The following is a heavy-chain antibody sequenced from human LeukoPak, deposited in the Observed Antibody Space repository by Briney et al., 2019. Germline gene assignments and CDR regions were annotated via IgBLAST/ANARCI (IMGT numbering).Heavy chain of an antibody. Sequence: GGSLRLSCVASGFSFDRYAMSWVRQAPGKGLEWVSGISRNGGSLYYADSVRGRFSISRDNSGNTLYLEVNNLRPEDTATYYCAKDPRGDWIVAFDTRGQGTMVTVSS. CDR2: ISRNGGSL. CDR1: GFSFDRYA. J-gene: IGHJ3*02. V-gene: IGHV3-23*01. CDR3: AKDPRGDWIVAFDT. D-gene: IGHD3-16*01.